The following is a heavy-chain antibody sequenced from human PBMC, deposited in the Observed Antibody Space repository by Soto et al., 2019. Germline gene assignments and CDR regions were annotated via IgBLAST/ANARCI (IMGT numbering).Heavy chain of an antibody. CDR1: GFSFSDYS. Sequence: LVESGGALDYPGGSLRLSCIASGFSFSDYSMNWVRQAPGKGLQWVSYISSSSDKTYYADSVKGRFTVSTDNAKNALFLEMNSLRDDDTATYYCARLPKGSLVTAWGQGTRVTVSS. D-gene: IGHD2-21*02. J-gene: IGHJ4*02. CDR3: ARLPKGSLVTA. V-gene: IGHV3-48*02. CDR2: ISSSSDKT.